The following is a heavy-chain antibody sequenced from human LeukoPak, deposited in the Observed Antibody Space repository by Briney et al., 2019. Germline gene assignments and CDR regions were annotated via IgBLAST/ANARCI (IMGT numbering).Heavy chain of an antibody. V-gene: IGHV1-18*01. CDR1: GYTFTSFG. D-gene: IGHD4-17*01. J-gene: IGHJ5*02. CDR3: ARETVTGNRKNWFDP. Sequence: ASVKVSCKASGYTFTSFGISWVRQAPGQGLEWMGWSSAYNGNTNYAQKLQGRATMTTDTSTSTAYMELRSLRSDDTAVYYCARETVTGNRKNWFDPWGQGTLVTVSS. CDR2: SSAYNGNT.